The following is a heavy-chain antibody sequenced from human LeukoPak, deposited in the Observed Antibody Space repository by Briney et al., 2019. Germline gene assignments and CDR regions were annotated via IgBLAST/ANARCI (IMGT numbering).Heavy chain of an antibody. CDR2: IRSNTDGGTA. D-gene: IGHD3-22*01. CDR1: GFSFSNAW. J-gene: IGHJ6*02. V-gene: IGHV3-15*07. CDR3: ARDDLRHGYWYYYYGMDV. Sequence: GGSLRLSCAASGFSFSNAWMNWVRQAPGKGLEWVGRIRSNTDGGTADYATPVKGRFTISRDDSRNTLYLQMNSLRAEDTAVYYCARDDLRHGYWYYYYGMDVWGQGTTVTVSS.